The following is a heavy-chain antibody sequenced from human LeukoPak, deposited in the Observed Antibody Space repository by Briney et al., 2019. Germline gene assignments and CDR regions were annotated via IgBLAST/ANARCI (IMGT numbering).Heavy chain of an antibody. J-gene: IGHJ3*02. CDR1: GGSISSGSYY. CDR2: IYTSGST. D-gene: IGHD3-22*01. CDR3: ARYDSAPGLDI. V-gene: IGHV4-61*02. Sequence: SETLSLTCTVSGGSISSGSYYWSWIRQPAGKGLEWIGRIYTSGSTNYNPSLKSRVTISVDTSKNQFSLKLSSVTAADTAVYYCARYDSAPGLDIGGQGTMVTVSS.